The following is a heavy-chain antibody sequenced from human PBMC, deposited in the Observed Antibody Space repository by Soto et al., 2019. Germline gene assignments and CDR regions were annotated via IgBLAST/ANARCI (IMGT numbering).Heavy chain of an antibody. CDR2: VYNSGNT. Sequence: PSETLSLTCTVSGGSISNYYWSWIRQPPGKGLEWIAYVYNSGNTNFNPSLKSRVTISVDTSKNQFSLRLTSVTAADTAVYYCARGLPAAGTSFDYWGQGTLVTVSS. V-gene: IGHV4-59*01. J-gene: IGHJ4*02. CDR3: ARGLPAAGTSFDY. CDR1: GGSISNYY. D-gene: IGHD6-13*01.